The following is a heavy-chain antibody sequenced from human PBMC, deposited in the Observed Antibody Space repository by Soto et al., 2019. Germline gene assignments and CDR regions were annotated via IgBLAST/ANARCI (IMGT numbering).Heavy chain of an antibody. J-gene: IGHJ4*02. V-gene: IGHV3-48*01. D-gene: IGHD5-12*01. Sequence: EVQLVESGGGLVQPGGSLRLSCAASGFTFSIYSMNCVRQAPGKGLEWVSYITSSGSATYYADTVKGRFTISRDNAKNSLYLQMNSLRAEDTAVYYCTRGYTGYAQAGLDSWGQGTLVTVSA. CDR1: GFTFSIYS. CDR2: ITSSGSAT. CDR3: TRGYTGYAQAGLDS.